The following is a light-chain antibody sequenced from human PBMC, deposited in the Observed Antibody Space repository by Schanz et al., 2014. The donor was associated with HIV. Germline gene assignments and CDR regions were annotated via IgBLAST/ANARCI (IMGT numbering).Light chain of an antibody. CDR3: QQYAGSPT. V-gene: IGKV3-20*01. CDR2: GAS. J-gene: IGKJ3*01. Sequence: IVLTQSPGTLSLSLGERATLSCRASESVSSRYLAWSQQKPGQAPRLLIYGASSRATGIPDRFSGSGSGTDFSLTISRLEPEDFAVYYCQQYAGSPTFGPGTTVHIK. CDR1: ESVSSRY.